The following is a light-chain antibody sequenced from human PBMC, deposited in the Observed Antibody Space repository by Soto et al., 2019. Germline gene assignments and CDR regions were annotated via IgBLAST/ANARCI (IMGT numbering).Light chain of an antibody. CDR1: QSISSSY. J-gene: IGKJ2*01. Sequence: EIVLTQSPATLSLSPGERATLSCRASQSISSSYLAWYQQKPGQAPRLLIYDASSRTTGIPYRFSGSGSGTDFTLTISSLQPEDVATYYCQQYSSSPYTFGQGTKLEIK. CDR3: QQYSSSPYT. V-gene: IGKV3-20*01. CDR2: DAS.